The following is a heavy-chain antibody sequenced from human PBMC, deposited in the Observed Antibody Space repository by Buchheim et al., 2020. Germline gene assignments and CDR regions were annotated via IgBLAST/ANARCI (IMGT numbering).Heavy chain of an antibody. Sequence: EVQLVESGGGLVKPGGSLRLSCAASGFTFSNAWMSWVRQAPGKGLVWVSRINSDGSSTSYADSVKGRFTISRDNGKNTLYLQMNSLRAEDTAVYYCARSSGYYSWNPFDYWGQGTL. CDR1: GFTFSNAW. V-gene: IGHV3-74*02. J-gene: IGHJ4*02. CDR3: ARSSGYYSWNPFDY. D-gene: IGHD3-22*01. CDR2: INSDGSST.